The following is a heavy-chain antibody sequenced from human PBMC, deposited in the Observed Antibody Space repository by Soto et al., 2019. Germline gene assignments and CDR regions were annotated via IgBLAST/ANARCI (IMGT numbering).Heavy chain of an antibody. CDR2: MNPNSGNT. CDR1: GDTFISHD. J-gene: IGHJ5*02. Sequence: QVQLVQSGAEVKKPGASVKVSCRASGDTFISHDINWVRQATGQGLEGMGWMNPNSGNTGYGQKCQGRLTLTRDTSISTAYMELSSLRSDDTAIYYCVRGAASWGQGTLVTVSS. V-gene: IGHV1-8*01. CDR3: VRGAAS.